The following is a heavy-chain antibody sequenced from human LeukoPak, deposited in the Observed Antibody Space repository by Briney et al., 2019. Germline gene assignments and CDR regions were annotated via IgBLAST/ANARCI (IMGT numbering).Heavy chain of an antibody. Sequence: GGSLRLSCVVSGIKLSNYGMSWVRQAPGKGLEWVSGIREAGGGTKYADSVKGRFTISRDNSKNTLYLQMNSLRAEDTAVYYCAKPPSENLYCSGGSCLLGLFWGQGTLVTVSS. J-gene: IGHJ4*02. CDR3: AKPPSENLYCSGGSCLLGLF. V-gene: IGHV3-23*01. CDR1: GIKLSNYG. CDR2: IREAGGGT. D-gene: IGHD2-15*01.